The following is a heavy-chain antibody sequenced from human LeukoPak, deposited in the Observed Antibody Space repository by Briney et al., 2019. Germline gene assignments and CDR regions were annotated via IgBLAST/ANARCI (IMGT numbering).Heavy chain of an antibody. D-gene: IGHD5/OR15-5a*01. CDR1: GVSISSDY. Sequence: SETLSLTCTVSGVSISSDYWSWIRLPPGKGLEWIGYRYYSGSSNYNPSLKSRVTMSVDTSKNQFSLKLTSVTAADTAVYYCARRLRQNLFDPWVQGTLVTVSS. V-gene: IGHV4-59*08. J-gene: IGHJ5*02. CDR3: ARRLRQNLFDP. CDR2: RYYSGSS.